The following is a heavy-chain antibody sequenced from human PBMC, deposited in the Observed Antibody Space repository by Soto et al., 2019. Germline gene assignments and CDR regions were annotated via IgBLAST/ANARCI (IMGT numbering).Heavy chain of an antibody. CDR1: GFTVSSNY. CDR2: IYSGGST. Sequence: GGSLRLSCAASGFTVSSNYVSWVRQAPGKGLEWVSVIYSGGSTYYADSVKGRFTISRDNSKNTLYLQMNSLRAEDTAVYYCARGFGPADTAMVPYYYGMDVWGQGTTVTVSS. D-gene: IGHD5-18*01. CDR3: ARGFGPADTAMVPYYYGMDV. V-gene: IGHV3-53*01. J-gene: IGHJ6*02.